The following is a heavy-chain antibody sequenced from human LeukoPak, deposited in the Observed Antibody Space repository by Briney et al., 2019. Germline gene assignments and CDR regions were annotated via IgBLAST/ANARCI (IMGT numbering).Heavy chain of an antibody. J-gene: IGHJ4*02. CDR2: ISGGGSTI. D-gene: IGHD2-15*01. CDR3: ARLHVKFYCSGGSCYPGH. CDR1: GFTFSDYY. Sequence: PGGSLRLSCAASGFTFSDYYMCWIRQAPGKGLEWISYISGGGSTIYYADSVKGRFTISRDNAKNSLYLQMNSLRAEDTAVYYCARLHVKFYCSGGSCYPGHWGQGTLVTVSS. V-gene: IGHV3-11*01.